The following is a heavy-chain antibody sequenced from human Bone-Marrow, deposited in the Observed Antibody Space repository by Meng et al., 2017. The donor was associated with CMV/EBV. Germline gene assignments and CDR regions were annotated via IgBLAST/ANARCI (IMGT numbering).Heavy chain of an antibody. CDR3: ARAATVTFNYYGMED. CDR1: GGSFSGYY. D-gene: IGHD4-17*01. J-gene: IGHJ6*04. CDR2: INHSGST. Sequence: SETLSLTCAVYGGSFSGYYWSWIRQPPGKGLEWIGEINHSGSTNYNPSLKSRVTISVDTSKNQFSLKLSSVTAADTAVYYCARAATVTFNYYGMEDSGKGTTVTVSS. V-gene: IGHV4-34*01.